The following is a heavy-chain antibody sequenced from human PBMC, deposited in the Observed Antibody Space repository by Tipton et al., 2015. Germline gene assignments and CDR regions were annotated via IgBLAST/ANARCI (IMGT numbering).Heavy chain of an antibody. V-gene: IGHV3-13*01. CDR1: GMILSSYD. J-gene: IGHJ5*02. D-gene: IGHD6-19*01. CDR3: VRDFFPLAVIPVDWLDP. Sequence: SLRLSCAVSGMILSSYDMHWVRQGTGKDLEWVSTLGVTGDTYYSDSVKGRFTISRENAKNSLYLQMNSLRVEDTAVYYCVRDFFPLAVIPVDWLDPWGQGTLVIVSS. CDR2: LGVTGDT.